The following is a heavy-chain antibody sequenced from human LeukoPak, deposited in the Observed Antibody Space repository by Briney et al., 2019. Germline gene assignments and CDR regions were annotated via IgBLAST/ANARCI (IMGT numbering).Heavy chain of an antibody. CDR1: GFTFSSYG. J-gene: IGHJ4*02. CDR3: AKDLPPHLTIFGVVTAYGGFDY. V-gene: IGHV3-30*02. D-gene: IGHD3-3*01. CDR2: IRYDGSNK. Sequence: GGSLRLSCAAPGFTFSSYGMHWVRRAPGKGLEWVAFIRYDGSNKYYADSVKGRFTISRDNSKNTLYLQMNSLRAEDTAVYYCAKDLPPHLTIFGVVTAYGGFDYWGQGTLVTVSS.